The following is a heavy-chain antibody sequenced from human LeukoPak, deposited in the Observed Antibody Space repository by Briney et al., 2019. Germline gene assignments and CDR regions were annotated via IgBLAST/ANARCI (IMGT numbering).Heavy chain of an antibody. D-gene: IGHD4/OR15-4a*01. CDR2: IRYNGRT. CDR3: ARDDNGDSNWFDP. V-gene: IGHV4-39*02. J-gene: IGHJ5*02. CDR1: GGSVSSSSYY. Sequence: PSETLSLTCTVSGGSVSSSSYYWDWVRQPPGKGLEWIGSIRYNGRTFYNPSLRSRVTISVDTSKNQFSLKLSSVTTADTAVYYCARDDNGDSNWFDPWGQGTLVTVSS.